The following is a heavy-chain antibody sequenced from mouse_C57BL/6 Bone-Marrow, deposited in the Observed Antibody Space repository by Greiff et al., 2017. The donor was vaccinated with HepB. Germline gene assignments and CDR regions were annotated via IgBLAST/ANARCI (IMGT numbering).Heavy chain of an antibody. CDR1: GYTFTSYW. Sequence: QVQLQQPGAELVKPGASVKLSCKASGYTFTSYWMHWVKQRPGQGLEWIGMIHPNSGSTNYNEKFKSKATLTVDKSSSTAYMQLSSLTSGDSAVYYCARRANGFALWGQGTLVTVSA. J-gene: IGHJ3*01. V-gene: IGHV1-64*01. CDR2: IHPNSGST. CDR3: ARRANGFAL.